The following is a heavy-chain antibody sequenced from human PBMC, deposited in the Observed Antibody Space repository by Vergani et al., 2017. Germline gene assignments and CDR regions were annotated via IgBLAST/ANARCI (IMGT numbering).Heavy chain of an antibody. Sequence: QVQLVESGGGVVKRGGSLRLSCATSGFPLSNYDMQWIPQGPGRGLEFVAVIQFDGSTQYNADSVKGRFTLSRDFSKNTLYLQINSLRADDTATYYCAKHFRGWGIDYWGQGTQVIVSS. CDR1: GFPLSNYD. CDR2: IQFDGSTQ. J-gene: IGHJ4*02. V-gene: IGHV3-30*02. CDR3: AKHFRGWGIDY. D-gene: IGHD3-16*01.